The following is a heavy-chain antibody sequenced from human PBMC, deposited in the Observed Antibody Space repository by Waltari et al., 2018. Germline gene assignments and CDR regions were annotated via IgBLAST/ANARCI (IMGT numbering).Heavy chain of an antibody. V-gene: IGHV3-30*18. J-gene: IGHJ6*03. CDR3: AKDVTAEVYYYMDV. CDR2: ISYDGSNK. D-gene: IGHD6-13*01. CDR1: GFTFSSYG. Sequence: QVQLVESGGGVVQPGRSLRLSCAASGFTFSSYGMHWVRPAPGKGLEWVAVISYDGSNKYYADSVKGRFTISRDNSKNTLYLQMNSLRAEDTAVYYCAKDVTAEVYYYMDVWGKGTTVTVSS.